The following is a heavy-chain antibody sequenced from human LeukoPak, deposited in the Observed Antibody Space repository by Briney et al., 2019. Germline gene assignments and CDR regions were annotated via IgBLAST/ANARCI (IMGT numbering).Heavy chain of an antibody. J-gene: IGHJ5*02. CDR1: GDSISSHY. CDR3: ARRVEECSSTTCYAYFDP. CDR2: FYYSGNT. D-gene: IGHD2-2*01. V-gene: IGHV4-59*08. Sequence: SETLSLTCTVSGDSISSHYWTRIRQSPGKGLEWIAYFYYSGNTRYNPSLRSRITMSADTSKNHLSLKLSSVTAADTAVYYCARRVEECSSTTCYAYFDPWGQGAQVTVSS.